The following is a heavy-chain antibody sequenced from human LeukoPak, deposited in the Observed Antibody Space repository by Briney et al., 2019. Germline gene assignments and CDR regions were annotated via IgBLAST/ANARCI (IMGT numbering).Heavy chain of an antibody. Sequence: GRSLRLSCAAYGFTFSSYGMHWVRQAPGKGLEWVAVIWYDGSNKYYADSVKGRFTISRDNSKNTLYLQMNSLRAEDTAVYYCARDGRATYYYYGMDVWGQGTTVTVSS. CDR2: IWYDGSNK. CDR3: ARDGRATYYYYGMDV. D-gene: IGHD1-1*01. V-gene: IGHV3-33*01. CDR1: GFTFSSYG. J-gene: IGHJ6*02.